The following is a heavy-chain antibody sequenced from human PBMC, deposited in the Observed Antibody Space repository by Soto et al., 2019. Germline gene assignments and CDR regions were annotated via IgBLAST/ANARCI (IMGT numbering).Heavy chain of an antibody. CDR2: INPNSGGT. Sequence: QVQLVQSGAEVKKPGASMKVSCKASGYTFTDYYIHWVRQAPGQGLDWMGWINPNSGGTLYAQKFEGWVTMTRDTSISTAYMALSRLRSNDTAVYYCARGGGDSSGFAYWGKGTLVTASS. V-gene: IGHV1-2*04. CDR3: ARGGGDSSGFAY. D-gene: IGHD3-22*01. J-gene: IGHJ4*02. CDR1: GYTFTDYY.